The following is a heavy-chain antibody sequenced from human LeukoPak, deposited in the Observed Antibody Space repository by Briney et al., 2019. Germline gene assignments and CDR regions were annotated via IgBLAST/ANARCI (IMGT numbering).Heavy chain of an antibody. V-gene: IGHV4-34*01. CDR2: INHSGST. CDR1: GGSFSGYY. Sequence: SETLSLTCAVYGGSFSGYYWSWIRQPPGKGLEWIGEINHSGSTNYNPSLKSRVTISVDTSKNQFSLKLSSVTAADTAVYYCARRSYSSSWYGYWGQGTLVTVSS. D-gene: IGHD6-13*01. CDR3: ARRSYSSSWYGY. J-gene: IGHJ4*02.